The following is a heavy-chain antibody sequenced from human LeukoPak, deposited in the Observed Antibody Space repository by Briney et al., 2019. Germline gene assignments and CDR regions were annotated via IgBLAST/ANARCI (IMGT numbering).Heavy chain of an antibody. CDR2: IYYSGST. V-gene: IGHV4-31*03. CDR1: GGSISSGGYY. D-gene: IGHD1-26*01. J-gene: IGHJ5*02. CDR3: ARDSGNNWFDP. Sequence: SETLSLTCTVSGGSISSGGYYWSWIRQYPGKGLEWIGYIYYSGSTYYNPSLKSRVTISVDTSKNQFSLKLSSVTAADTAVYYCARDSGNNWFDPWGQGTLVTVSS.